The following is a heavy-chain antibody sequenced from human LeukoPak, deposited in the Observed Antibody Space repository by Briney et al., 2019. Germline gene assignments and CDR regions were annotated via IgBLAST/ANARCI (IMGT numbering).Heavy chain of an antibody. CDR3: ARAVAGEFDY. CDR2: INPNSGGT. J-gene: IGHJ4*02. V-gene: IGHV1-2*02. Sequence: ASVKVSCKASGYTFTDYYMHWVRQAPGQGLEWMGWINPNSGGTTFAQKFQGRVTMTRNTSISTAYMELSSLRSEDTALYYCARAVAGEFDYWGQGALVTVSS. D-gene: IGHD6-19*01. CDR1: GYTFTDYY.